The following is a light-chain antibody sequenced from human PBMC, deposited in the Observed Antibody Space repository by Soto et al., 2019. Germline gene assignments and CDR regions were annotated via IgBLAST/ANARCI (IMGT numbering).Light chain of an antibody. Sequence: DIKLTQSPSFLSASVGDRVTITCRASQGISSYLAWYQQKPGKAPKLLIYTASTLQSGVPSRFSGSGSGTEFTLTISSLQPEDFATYYCQQHNSYPVTFGGGTKVEIK. CDR1: QGISSY. CDR2: TAS. J-gene: IGKJ4*01. V-gene: IGKV1-9*01. CDR3: QQHNSYPVT.